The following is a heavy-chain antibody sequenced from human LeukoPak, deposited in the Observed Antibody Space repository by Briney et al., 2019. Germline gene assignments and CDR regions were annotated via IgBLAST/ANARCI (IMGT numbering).Heavy chain of an antibody. CDR1: GGSISSYY. V-gene: IGHV4-4*07. D-gene: IGHD3-22*01. CDR3: TRDLSGYRDY. J-gene: IGHJ4*02. CDR2: IYSSGST. Sequence: SETLSLTCTVSGGSISSYYWSWIRQPAGKGLEWTGRIYSSGSTNYNPSLKSRVTMSVDTSKNQLSLKLSSVTAAETAVYYCTRDLSGYRDYWGQGTLVTVSS.